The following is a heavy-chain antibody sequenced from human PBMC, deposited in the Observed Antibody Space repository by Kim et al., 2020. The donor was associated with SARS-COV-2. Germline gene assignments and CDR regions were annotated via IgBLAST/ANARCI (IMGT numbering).Heavy chain of an antibody. Sequence: ADTVKGRFTISRDNAKNTLYLQMNSLRAEDTAVYYCARAIEGIAVGAFDYWGQGTLVTVSS. D-gene: IGHD6-19*01. CDR3: ARAIEGIAVGAFDY. J-gene: IGHJ4*02. V-gene: IGHV3-74*01.